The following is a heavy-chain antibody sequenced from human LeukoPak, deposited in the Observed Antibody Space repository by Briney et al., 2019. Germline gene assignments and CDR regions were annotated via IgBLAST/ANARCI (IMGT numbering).Heavy chain of an antibody. J-gene: IGHJ4*02. CDR1: GDSVSSNSAA. V-gene: IGHV6-1*01. D-gene: IGHD3-3*01. Sequence: SQTLSLTCAISGDSVSSNSAAWNWIRQSPSRGLEWLGRTYYRSKWYNDYAVSVKSRITINPDTSKNQFSLQLNSVTTADTAVYYCARSRVWNDYWGYFDFWGQGTLVTVSS. CDR3: ARSRVWNDYWGYFDF. CDR2: TYYRSKWYN.